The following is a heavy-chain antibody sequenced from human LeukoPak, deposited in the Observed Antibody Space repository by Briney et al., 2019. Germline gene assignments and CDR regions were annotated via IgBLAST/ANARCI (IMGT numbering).Heavy chain of an antibody. CDR1: GYTSTSYD. V-gene: IGHV1-8*01. D-gene: IGHD5-12*01. J-gene: IGHJ3*02. CDR2: MNPNSGNT. Sequence: ASVKVSCTASGYTSTSYDINWVRQATGQGLEWMGWMNPNSGNTGYAQKFQGRVTMTRNTSISTAYMELSSLRSEDTAVYYCARVGSGYDFDNDAFDIWGQGTMVTVSS. CDR3: ARVGSGYDFDNDAFDI.